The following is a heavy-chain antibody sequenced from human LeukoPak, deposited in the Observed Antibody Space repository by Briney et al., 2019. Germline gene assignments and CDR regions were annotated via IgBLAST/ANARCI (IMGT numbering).Heavy chain of an antibody. CDR1: GGSISSYY. Sequence: PSETLSLTCTVSGGSISSYYWSWIRQPPGKGLEWIGYIYYSGSTNYNPSLKSRVTISVDTSKNQFSPKLSSVTAADTAVYYCARGSPYDSSGNFDYWGQGTLVTVSS. CDR2: IYYSGST. J-gene: IGHJ4*02. CDR3: ARGSPYDSSGNFDY. V-gene: IGHV4-59*01. D-gene: IGHD3-22*01.